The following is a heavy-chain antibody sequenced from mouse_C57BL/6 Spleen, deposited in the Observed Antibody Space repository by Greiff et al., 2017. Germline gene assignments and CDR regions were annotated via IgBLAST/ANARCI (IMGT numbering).Heavy chain of an antibody. V-gene: IGHV1-80*01. Sequence: QVQLQQSGAELVKPGASVKISCKASGYAFSSYWMNWVKQRPGKGLEWIGQIYPGDGDTNYNGKFKGKATLTADKSSSTAYMQLSSLTSEDSAVYFGARLFYGSSLDYWGQGTTLTVSS. D-gene: IGHD1-1*01. J-gene: IGHJ2*01. CDR3: ARLFYGSSLDY. CDR1: GYAFSSYW. CDR2: IYPGDGDT.